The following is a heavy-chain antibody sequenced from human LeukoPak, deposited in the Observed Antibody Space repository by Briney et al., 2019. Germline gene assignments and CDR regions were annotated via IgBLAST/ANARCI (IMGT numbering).Heavy chain of an antibody. J-gene: IGHJ5*02. V-gene: IGHV4-39*01. Sequence: SETLSLTCTVSGGSISSSSYYWRWIRQPPGKGLEWIRFIYYSGRTSYNPSLNHRLTISVDTSKNQSSLKLSSVTATDTAVYYCARRGYCSSTSCYEYWFDPWGQGTLVTVSS. CDR1: GGSISSSSYY. CDR2: IYYSGRT. D-gene: IGHD2-2*01. CDR3: ARRGYCSSTSCYEYWFDP.